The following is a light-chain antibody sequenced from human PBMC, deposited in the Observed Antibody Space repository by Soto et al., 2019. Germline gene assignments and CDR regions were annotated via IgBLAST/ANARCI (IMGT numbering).Light chain of an antibody. CDR2: DAS. J-gene: IGKJ2*01. V-gene: IGKV3-15*01. Sequence: EIVMTQSPATLSVSPGERATLSCRASQSVSRNLAWYQQKPGRAPRLLIYDASTRATDIPARFSGSGSGTEFTLTISSLQYEDFAVFYCQQYNNWPLYTFGQGTKLEIK. CDR1: QSVSRN. CDR3: QQYNNWPLYT.